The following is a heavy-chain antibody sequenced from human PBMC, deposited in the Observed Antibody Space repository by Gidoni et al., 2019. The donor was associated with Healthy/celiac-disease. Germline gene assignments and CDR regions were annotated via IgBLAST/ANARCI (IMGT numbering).Heavy chain of an antibody. J-gene: IGHJ3*02. Sequence: QVQLVQSGAEVKKPGASVKVSCKASGSTFTSYYMHWVRQAPGQGLEWMGIINPSGGSTSYAQKFQGRVTMTRDTSTSTVYMELSSLRSEDTAVYYCARGYCSSTSCYTGSSAFDIWGQGTMVTVSS. D-gene: IGHD2-2*01. CDR1: GSTFTSYY. V-gene: IGHV1-46*01. CDR2: INPSGGST. CDR3: ARGYCSSTSCYTGSSAFDI.